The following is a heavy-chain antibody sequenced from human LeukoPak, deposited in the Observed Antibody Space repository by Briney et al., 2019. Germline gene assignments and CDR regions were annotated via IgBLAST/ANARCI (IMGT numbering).Heavy chain of an antibody. CDR2: INHSGRT. CDR3: ARVYYDFWSGYYPLYYYYYYMDV. D-gene: IGHD3-3*01. J-gene: IGHJ6*03. CDR1: GGSFSGYY. Sequence: SETLSLTCAVYGGSFSGYYWSWIRQPPGHGLEWFGEINHSGRTNYNPSLKSRVIISVYTSKNQFSLKLSSVTAADTAVYYCARVYYDFWSGYYPLYYYYYYMDVWGKGTTVTVSS. V-gene: IGHV4-34*01.